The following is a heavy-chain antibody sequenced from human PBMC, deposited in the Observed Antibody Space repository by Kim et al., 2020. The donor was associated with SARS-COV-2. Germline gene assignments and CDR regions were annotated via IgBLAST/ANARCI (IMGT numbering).Heavy chain of an antibody. J-gene: IGHJ6*02. CDR2: LSPRFIP. CDR1: GGSFSGCY. V-gene: IGHV4-34*01. D-gene: IGHD1-1*01. Sequence: LEILSLSCAVDGGSFSGCYWSCIREPLGNGLDVCASLSPRFIPPSPPSLQLVGPTSLDTSKNQFSLKLSSVTAADTAVYYCSSEKRWYYYYGMDDWGQGT. CDR3: SSEKRWYYYYGMDD.